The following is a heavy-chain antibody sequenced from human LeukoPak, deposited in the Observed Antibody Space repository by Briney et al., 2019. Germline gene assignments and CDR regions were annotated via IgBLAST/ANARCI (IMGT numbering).Heavy chain of an antibody. CDR2: ISSTSSYI. V-gene: IGHV3-21*04. J-gene: IGHJ4*02. CDR3: AKVPRWAYSSGWYYFDY. Sequence: PGGSLRLSCAVSGFTFSRYSMNWVRLAPGKGLEWVSTISSTSSYIYYADSLKGRFTISRDNAKDSLYLQMNSLRAEDTAVYYCAKVPRWAYSSGWYYFDYWGQGTLVTVSS. CDR1: GFTFSRYS. D-gene: IGHD6-19*01.